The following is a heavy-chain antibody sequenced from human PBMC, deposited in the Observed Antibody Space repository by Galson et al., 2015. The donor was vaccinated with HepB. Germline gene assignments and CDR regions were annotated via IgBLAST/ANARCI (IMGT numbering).Heavy chain of an antibody. CDR1: GFPFSNFW. J-gene: IGHJ6*03. CDR2: IKQDGNEK. D-gene: IGHD3-3*01. Sequence: SLRLSCAVSGFPFSNFWMTWVRQAPGKGLEWVANIKQDGNEKCYVDSVKGRFTISRDNAKNSLYLQMNSLRVEDTAVYYCARRADFWCGYFGYYYHSMAVWGKGTTGTVSS. V-gene: IGHV3-7*01. CDR3: ARRADFWCGYFGYYYHSMAV.